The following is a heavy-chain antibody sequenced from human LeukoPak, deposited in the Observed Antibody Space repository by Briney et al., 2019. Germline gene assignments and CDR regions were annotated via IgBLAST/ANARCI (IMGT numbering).Heavy chain of an antibody. J-gene: IGHJ6*02. CDR3: ARDSVVVALGGWYGMDV. D-gene: IGHD3-22*01. CDR1: GGTFSSYA. CDR2: IIPILGIA. Sequence: SVKVSFKASGGTFSSYAISWVRQAPGQGLEWMGRIIPILGIANYAQKFQGRVTITADKSTSTAYMELSSLRSEDTAVYYCARDSVVVALGGWYGMDVWGQGTTVTVSS. V-gene: IGHV1-69*04.